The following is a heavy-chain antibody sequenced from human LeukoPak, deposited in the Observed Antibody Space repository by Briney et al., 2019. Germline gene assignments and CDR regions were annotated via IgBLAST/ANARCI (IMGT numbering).Heavy chain of an antibody. D-gene: IGHD3-10*01. CDR1: GGSISSGAYY. J-gene: IGHJ4*02. CDR2: IYHSGST. CDR3: ARDLGDPSDY. Sequence: SQTLSLTCTVSGGSISSGAYYWSWIRQHPGKGLEWIGYIYHSGSTYYNPSLKSRVTISVDRSKNQFSLKLSSVTAADTAVYYCARDLGDPSDYWGQGTLVTVSS. V-gene: IGHV4-30-2*01.